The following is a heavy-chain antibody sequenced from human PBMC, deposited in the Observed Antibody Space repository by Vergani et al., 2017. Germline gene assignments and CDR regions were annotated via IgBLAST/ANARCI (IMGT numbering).Heavy chain of an antibody. CDR2: INHSGST. D-gene: IGHD3-10*01. CDR1: GGSFSGYY. V-gene: IGHV4-34*01. J-gene: IGHJ5*02. CDR3: ARVVLRITMVRGAMKFDP. Sequence: QVQLQQWGAGLLKPSETLSLTCAVYGGSFSGYYWSWIRQPPGKGLDWIGEINHSGSTNYNPSLKRRVTISVDTSKNQFSLKLSSVTAADTAVYYCARVVLRITMVRGAMKFDPWGQGTLVTVSS.